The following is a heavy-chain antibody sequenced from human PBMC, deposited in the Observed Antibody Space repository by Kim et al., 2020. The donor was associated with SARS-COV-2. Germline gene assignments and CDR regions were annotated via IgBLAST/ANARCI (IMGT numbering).Heavy chain of an antibody. CDR2: ISASGGSI. V-gene: IGHV3-23*01. J-gene: IGHJ4*02. CDR1: GFTFSSYA. Sequence: GGSLRLSCAASGFTFSSYAMSWVRQAPGKGLEWVSGISASGGSISYADSVKGRFTISRDDSKNTLDLQMNSLRAEDTAVYYCAQGSWCAYWGQGTLVTVSS. CDR3: AQGSWCAY. D-gene: IGHD2-8*01.